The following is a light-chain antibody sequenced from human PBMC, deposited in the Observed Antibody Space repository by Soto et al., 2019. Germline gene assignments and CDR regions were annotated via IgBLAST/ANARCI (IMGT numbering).Light chain of an antibody. CDR1: QSVGNF. J-gene: IGKJ5*01. CDR2: HIS. CDR3: QQPNQWPIT. V-gene: IGKV3D-15*01. Sequence: EIVMTQSPATRSVSRGERASLSSRASQSVGNFLAWYQQKTGQAPRILIYHISTRDTGIPARFSGSGSRTECTLTINRLQSEDVEVDHCQQPNQWPITFGQGTRLEIK.